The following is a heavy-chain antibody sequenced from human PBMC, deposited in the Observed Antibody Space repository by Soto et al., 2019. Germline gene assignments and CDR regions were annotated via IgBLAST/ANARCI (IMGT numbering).Heavy chain of an antibody. D-gene: IGHD1-1*01. J-gene: IGHJ6*03. CDR2: IMPNLGLP. CDR1: GDTFSSYT. CDR3: ASSLARPLGSTYYYIHV. V-gene: IGHV1-69*02. Sequence: QVQLVQSGAEVKKPGSSVKVSCKASGDTFSSYTITWVRQAPGQGLEWLGMIMPNLGLPNYAQKLPGRVTISADKSPRTAPMEVNSLTSEDTAVYFCASSLARPLGSTYYYIHVWGNGASVPGAS.